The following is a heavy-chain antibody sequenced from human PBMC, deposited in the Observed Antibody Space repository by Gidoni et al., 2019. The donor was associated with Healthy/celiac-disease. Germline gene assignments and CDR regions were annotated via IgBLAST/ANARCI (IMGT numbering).Heavy chain of an antibody. CDR1: GGSISSGGYS. CDR3: ARVEWERKMIDY. D-gene: IGHD1-26*01. Sequence: QLPLQESGSGLVKPSQTLSLTCAFSGGSISSGGYSWSWIRQPPGKGLEWIGYIYHSGSTYYNPSLKSRVTISVDRSKNQFSLKLSSVTAADTAVYYCARVEWERKMIDYWGQGTLVTVSS. V-gene: IGHV4-30-2*01. J-gene: IGHJ4*02. CDR2: IYHSGST.